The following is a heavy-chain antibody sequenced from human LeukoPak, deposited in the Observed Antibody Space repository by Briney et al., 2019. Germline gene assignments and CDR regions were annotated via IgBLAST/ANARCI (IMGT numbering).Heavy chain of an antibody. CDR1: GFTFSSYS. CDR3: ARSFLSIAAAATDY. J-gene: IGHJ4*02. Sequence: PGGSLRLSCAASGFTFSSYSMNWVRQAPGKGLEWASSISSSSSHIYYADSVKGRFTISRDNAKNSLYLQMNSLRAEDTAVYYCARSFLSIAAAATDYWGQGTLVTVSS. CDR2: ISSSSSHI. D-gene: IGHD6-13*01. V-gene: IGHV3-21*01.